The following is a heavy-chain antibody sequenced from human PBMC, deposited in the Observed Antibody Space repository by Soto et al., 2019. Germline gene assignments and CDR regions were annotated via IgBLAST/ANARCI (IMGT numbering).Heavy chain of an antibody. Sequence: SEILSLTCTVSGGSISSGDYYWSWIRQPPGKGLEWIGYIYYSGSTYYNPSLKSRVTISVDTSKNQFSLKLSSVTAADTAVYYCANSGSYYYYGMDVWGQGTTVTVSS. CDR3: ANSGSYYYYGMDV. D-gene: IGHD1-26*01. CDR2: IYYSGST. CDR1: GGSISSGDYY. V-gene: IGHV4-30-4*01. J-gene: IGHJ6*02.